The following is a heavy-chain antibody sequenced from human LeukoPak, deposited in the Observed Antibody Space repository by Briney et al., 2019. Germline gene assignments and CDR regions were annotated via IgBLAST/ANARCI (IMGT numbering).Heavy chain of an antibody. J-gene: IGHJ5*02. CDR3: ASDYDSSRYYHNWFDP. V-gene: IGHV4-59*01. CDR1: GGSXXSYY. Sequence: GGSXXSYYWSWIRQPPGKGLEWIGYIYSTRPPPSHPSLNRPVPISVAPSKHHFSLQLSSVTAADTAVYYCASDYDSSRYYHNWFDPWGQGTLVTVSS. CDR2: IYSTRPP. D-gene: IGHD3-22*01.